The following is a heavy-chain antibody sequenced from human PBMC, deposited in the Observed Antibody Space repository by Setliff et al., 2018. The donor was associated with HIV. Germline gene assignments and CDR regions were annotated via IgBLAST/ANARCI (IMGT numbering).Heavy chain of an antibody. J-gene: IGHJ4*02. CDR1: GGSLSGDY. V-gene: IGHV4-4*09. CDR3: VRHPREEPQRNYKFDS. D-gene: IGHD1-7*01. CDR2: IHTRGSI. Sequence: SETLSLTCTVSGGSLSGDYWSWIRQSPGKGLEWIGYIHTRGSINYIPSLKTRATVSLDTSKNQFFLRLTSVTAADTAIYYCVRHPREEPQRNYKFDSRGQGMLVTVSS.